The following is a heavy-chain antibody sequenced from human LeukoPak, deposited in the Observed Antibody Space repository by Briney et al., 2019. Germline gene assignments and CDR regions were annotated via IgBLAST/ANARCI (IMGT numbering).Heavy chain of an antibody. Sequence: GGSLRLSCAASGFTFNTYAMSWVRQSPGKGLEWVSSITDGGGSTYYADSVKGRFTISRDNSKNTLYLQMNSLRAEDTAVYYCASPYSSGYSWSDSPDPHPNDYWGQGTLVTVSS. J-gene: IGHJ4*02. CDR3: ASPYSSGYSWSDSPDPHPNDY. CDR2: ITDGGGST. V-gene: IGHV3-23*01. D-gene: IGHD3-22*01. CDR1: GFTFNTYA.